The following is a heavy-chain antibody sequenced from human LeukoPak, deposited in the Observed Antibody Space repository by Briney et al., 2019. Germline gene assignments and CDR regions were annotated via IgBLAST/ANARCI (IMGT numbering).Heavy chain of an antibody. D-gene: IGHD3-10*01. CDR3: ARRKAYYYGSGNERFDP. J-gene: IGHJ5*02. CDR2: IYYSGST. Sequence: SETLSLTCTLSRGSISSSSYYWGWIRHPPGKGLEWIGSIYYSGSTYYNPSLKSRVTISVDTSKNQFSLKLSSVTAADTAVYYCARRKAYYYGSGNERFDPWGQGTLVTVSS. V-gene: IGHV4-39*01. CDR1: RGSISSSSYY.